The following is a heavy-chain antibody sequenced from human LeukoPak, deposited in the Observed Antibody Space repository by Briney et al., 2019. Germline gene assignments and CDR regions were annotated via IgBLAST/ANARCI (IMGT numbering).Heavy chain of an antibody. CDR2: ISGSGGST. CDR3: ARGGIEMATTPIDY. Sequence: GGSLRLSCAASGFTFSSYAMSWVRQAPGKGLEWVSAISGSGGSTYYADSVKGRFTISRDNAKNSLYLQMNSLRAEDTAVYYCARGGIEMATTPIDYWGQGTLVTVSS. V-gene: IGHV3-23*01. CDR1: GFTFSSYA. D-gene: IGHD5-24*01. J-gene: IGHJ4*02.